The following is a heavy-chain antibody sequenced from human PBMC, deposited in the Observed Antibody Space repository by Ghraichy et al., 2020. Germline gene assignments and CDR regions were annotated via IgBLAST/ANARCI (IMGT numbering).Heavy chain of an antibody. D-gene: IGHD5-18*01. CDR3: ARDRVQIWSYVGVFDM. CDR1: GFDLSSYG. V-gene: IGHV3-33*01. Sequence: GESLNISCVASGFDLSSYGMHWVRQAAGKEPEWVAIIWINGGNQGYIDSVKGRFTISRDTSKNTLFLQMDSLRVEDTAMYFCARDRVQIWSYVGVFDMWGQGAMVTVSP. CDR2: IWINGGNQ. J-gene: IGHJ3*02.